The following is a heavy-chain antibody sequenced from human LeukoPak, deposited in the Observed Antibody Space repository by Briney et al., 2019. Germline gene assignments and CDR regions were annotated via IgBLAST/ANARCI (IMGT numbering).Heavy chain of an antibody. CDR1: GFTFSSYA. J-gene: IGHJ4*02. CDR2: ISYDGSNK. Sequence: GGSLRLSCAASGFTFSSYAIHWVRQAPGKGLEWVAVISYDGSNKYYADSVKGRFTISRDNSKNTLYLQMNSLRAEDTAVYYCARGRGATTSDYWGQGTLVTVSS. CDR3: ARGRGATTSDY. D-gene: IGHD1-1*01. V-gene: IGHV3-30-3*01.